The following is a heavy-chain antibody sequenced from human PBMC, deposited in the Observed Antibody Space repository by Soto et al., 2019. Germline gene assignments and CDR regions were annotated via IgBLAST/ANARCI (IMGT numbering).Heavy chain of an antibody. CDR2: IYSGGST. V-gene: IGHV3-53*01. Sequence: GGSLRLSCAASGFTVSINYMSWVRHAPGKGLEWVSVIYSGGSTYYADSVKGRFTISRDNSKNTLYLQMNSLRAEDTAVYYCARGGGVVAAHDAFDIWGQGTMVTVSS. CDR3: ARGGGVVAAHDAFDI. CDR1: GFTVSINY. J-gene: IGHJ3*02. D-gene: IGHD2-15*01.